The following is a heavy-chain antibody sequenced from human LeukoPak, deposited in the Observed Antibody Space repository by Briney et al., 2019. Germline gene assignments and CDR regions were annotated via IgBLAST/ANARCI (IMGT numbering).Heavy chain of an antibody. CDR1: GYTFTNNF. CDR2: INPSGGST. Sequence: ASVKVSCKASGYTFTNNFMHWVRQAPGQGLEWMGIINPSGGSTSYAQKFQGRVTMTRDMSTSTVYMELSSLRSEDTAVYYCARDWQQLGRGAFDIWGQGTMVTVSS. J-gene: IGHJ3*02. V-gene: IGHV1-46*01. CDR3: ARDWQQLGRGAFDI. D-gene: IGHD6-13*01.